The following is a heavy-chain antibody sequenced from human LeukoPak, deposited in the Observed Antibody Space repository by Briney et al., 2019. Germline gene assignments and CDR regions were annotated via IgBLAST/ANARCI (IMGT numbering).Heavy chain of an antibody. CDR1: GGSISSYY. CDR2: IYYSGST. CDR3: ARADVLRFLEWFPDAFDI. V-gene: IGHV4-59*01. D-gene: IGHD3-3*01. Sequence: SETLSLTCTVSGGSISSYYWSWIRQPPGKGLEWIGYIYYSGSTNYNPSLKSRVTISVDTSKNQFSLKLSSVTAADTAVYYCARADVLRFLEWFPDAFDIWGQGTMVTVSS. J-gene: IGHJ3*02.